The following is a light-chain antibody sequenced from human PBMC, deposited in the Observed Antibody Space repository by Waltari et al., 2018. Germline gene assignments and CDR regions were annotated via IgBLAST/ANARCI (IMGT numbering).Light chain of an antibody. CDR2: MAS. V-gene: IGKV1-5*03. Sequence: DIHITPSPSTLSASIADRVSISGRASNSISSRMARYQQKPGKAPKLLIYMASSLQNGVPSRFGGSGSGTEFTLTISSLQPDDFATYYCQQYDSYPMTFGQGTKVEI. J-gene: IGKJ1*01. CDR3: QQYDSYPMT. CDR1: NSISSR.